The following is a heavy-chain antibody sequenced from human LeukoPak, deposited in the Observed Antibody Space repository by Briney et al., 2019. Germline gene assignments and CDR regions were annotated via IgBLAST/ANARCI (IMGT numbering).Heavy chain of an antibody. CDR3: ARHRSGGSQDDAFDI. V-gene: IGHV3-7*01. J-gene: IGHJ3*02. D-gene: IGHD2-15*01. CDR2: IKQDGSEK. Sequence: GGSLRLSCAASGFTFSSYWMSWVRQAPGKGLEWVANIKQDGSEKYYVDPVKGRFTISRQNAKNSLFLQMNSLRAEDTAVYYCARHRSGGSQDDAFDIWGQGTMVTVSS. CDR1: GFTFSSYW.